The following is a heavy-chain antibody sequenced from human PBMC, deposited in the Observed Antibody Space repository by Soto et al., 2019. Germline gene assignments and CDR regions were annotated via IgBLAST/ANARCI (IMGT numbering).Heavy chain of an antibody. CDR3: ARVVDTAMDAFAY. J-gene: IGHJ4*02. CDR2: IIPIFGTA. D-gene: IGHD5-18*01. V-gene: IGHV1-69*13. Sequence: SVKVSCKASGGTFSSYAISWVRQAPGQGLEWMGGIIPIFGTANYAQKFQGRVTITADESTSTAYMELSSLRSEDTAVYYCARVVDTAMDAFAYWGQGTLVTVSS. CDR1: GGTFSSYA.